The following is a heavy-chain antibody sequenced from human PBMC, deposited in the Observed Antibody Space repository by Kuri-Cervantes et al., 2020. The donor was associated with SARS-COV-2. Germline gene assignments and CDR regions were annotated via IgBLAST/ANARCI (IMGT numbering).Heavy chain of an antibody. CDR1: GFTFGDYA. J-gene: IGHJ1*01. CDR2: IRSKAYGGTT. Sequence: GESLKISCTASGFTFGDYAMSWVRQAPGKGLEWVGFIRSKAYGGTTEYAASVKGRFTISRDDSKSIAYLQTNSLKTEDTAVYYCTRGAGYSSGWYAEYFQHWGQGTLVTVSS. CDR3: TRGAGYSSGWYAEYFQH. D-gene: IGHD6-19*01. V-gene: IGHV3-49*04.